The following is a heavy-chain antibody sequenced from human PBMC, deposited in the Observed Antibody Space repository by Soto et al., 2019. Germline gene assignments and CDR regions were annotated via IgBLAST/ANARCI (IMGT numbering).Heavy chain of an antibody. V-gene: IGHV3-9*01. CDR1: GFTFDDYA. Sequence: GGSLRLSCAASGFTFDDYAMHWVRQAPGKGLEWVSGISWNSGSIGYADSVKGRFTISRDNAKNSLYLQMNSLRAEDTALYYCAKDKRMVRGVMGAFDIWGQGTMVTVSS. J-gene: IGHJ3*02. D-gene: IGHD3-10*01. CDR2: ISWNSGSI. CDR3: AKDKRMVRGVMGAFDI.